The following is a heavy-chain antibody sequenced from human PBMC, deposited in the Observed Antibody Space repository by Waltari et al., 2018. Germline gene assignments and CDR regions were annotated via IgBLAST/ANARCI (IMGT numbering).Heavy chain of an antibody. D-gene: IGHD5-18*01. CDR1: GGSISSSSYY. CDR3: ARPVGHSYGNWFDP. CDR2: IYYSGRN. Sequence: QLQLQESGPGLVKPSETLSLTCTVSGGSISSSSYYWGWIRQPPGKGLEWIGSIYYSGRNYYNPSLKSGGTISVDTSKNQFSLKLSSVTAADTAVYYCARPVGHSYGNWFDPWGQGTLVTVSS. J-gene: IGHJ5*02. V-gene: IGHV4-39*01.